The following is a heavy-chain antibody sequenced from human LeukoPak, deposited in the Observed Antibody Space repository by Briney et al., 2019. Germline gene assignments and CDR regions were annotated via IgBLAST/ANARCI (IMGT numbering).Heavy chain of an antibody. CDR2: INPSGGST. D-gene: IGHD2-2*01. CDR3: ARNSLCSSTSCYSHFDY. J-gene: IGHJ4*02. CDR1: GYTFTSYY. Sequence: ASVKVSCKASGYTFTSYYMHWVRQAPGQGLEWMGIINPSGGSTSYAQKFQGRVTMTRDTSTSTVYMELSSLRSEDTAVYYCARNSLCSSTSCYSHFDYWGQGILVTVSS. V-gene: IGHV1-46*03.